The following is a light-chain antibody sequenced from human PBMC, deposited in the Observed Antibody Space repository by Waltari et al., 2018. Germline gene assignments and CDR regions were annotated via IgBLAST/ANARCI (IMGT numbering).Light chain of an antibody. CDR3: CSYTTSATPYV. J-gene: IGLJ1*01. V-gene: IGLV2-14*01. Sequence: QSALTQPAFVSGSPGQSITLPFTGTDVHYYNPVSWYQQHPGQAPKLLIYGVTHRPSGVSSRFSGSKSGSTASLTISGLRAEDDADYYCCSYTTSATPYVFGTGTKVAVL. CDR1: DVHYYNP. CDR2: GVT.